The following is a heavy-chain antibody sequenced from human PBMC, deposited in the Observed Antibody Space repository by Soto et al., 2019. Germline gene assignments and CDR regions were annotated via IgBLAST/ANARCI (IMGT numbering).Heavy chain of an antibody. CDR2: ISGSGGST. D-gene: IGHD3-10*01. Sequence: GGSLRLSCAASGFTFSSYAMSWVRQAPGKGLEWVSAISGSGGSTYYADSVKGRFTISRDNSKNTLYLQMNSLRAEDTAIYYCAKDLMYYYGTDAFDIWGQGTMVTVSS. CDR3: AKDLMYYYGTDAFDI. V-gene: IGHV3-23*01. J-gene: IGHJ3*02. CDR1: GFTFSSYA.